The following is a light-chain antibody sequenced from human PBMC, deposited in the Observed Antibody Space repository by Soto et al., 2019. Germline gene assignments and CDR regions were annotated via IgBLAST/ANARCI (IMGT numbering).Light chain of an antibody. CDR2: AAS. V-gene: IGKV1-9*01. Sequence: DIQLTQSPSFLSASVGDRVTITCRASQGISSYLAWYQQKPGKAPKLLIYAASTLQSGVPSRFSGSGSGTEFTLTISRLQTEDFATYYCQQLNSYPITFGKGTRLEI. J-gene: IGKJ5*01. CDR1: QGISSY. CDR3: QQLNSYPIT.